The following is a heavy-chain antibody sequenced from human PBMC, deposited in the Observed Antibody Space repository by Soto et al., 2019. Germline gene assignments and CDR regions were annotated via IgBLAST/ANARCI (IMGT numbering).Heavy chain of an antibody. CDR3: AREPPETPPDY. V-gene: IGHV1-18*01. Sequence: ASVKVSCKASGYTFSNCGISWVRQAPGQGLEWMGWISAKNGNTNFAQKFRGRVTMTTDTSTTTVYMELRSLTPDDTAVYYCAREPPETPPDYWGQGTLVTVSS. CDR1: GYTFSNCG. J-gene: IGHJ4*02. CDR2: ISAKNGNT.